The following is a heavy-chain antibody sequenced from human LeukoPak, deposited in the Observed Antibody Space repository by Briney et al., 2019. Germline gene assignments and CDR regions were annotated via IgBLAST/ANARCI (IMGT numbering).Heavy chain of an antibody. V-gene: IGHV4-59*01. J-gene: IGHJ4*02. CDR3: ARDFYGSGSPTPGY. CDR2: IYYSGST. Sequence: PGGSLRLSCAASGFTFSSSAMSWVRQVPGKGLEWIGYIYYSGSTNYNPSLKSRVTISVDTSKNQFSLKLSSVTAADTAVYYCARDFYGSGSPTPGYWGQGTLVTVSS. CDR1: GFTFSSSA. D-gene: IGHD3-10*01.